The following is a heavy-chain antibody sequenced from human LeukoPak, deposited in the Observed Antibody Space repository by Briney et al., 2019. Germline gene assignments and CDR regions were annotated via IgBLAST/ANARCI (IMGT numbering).Heavy chain of an antibody. J-gene: IGHJ4*02. Sequence: GTSLRLSCAASGFTFSSYGMHWVRQAPGKGLEWLAVISFAGSHKFHADSVKGRFTISRDNSKNTLSLEMNSLRAEDTPVYYCASPDAGGDSTDRPLDCWGQGTLVAVSS. CDR3: ASPDAGGDSTDRPLDC. CDR2: ISFAGSHK. D-gene: IGHD2-21*01. CDR1: GFTFSSYG. V-gene: IGHV3-30*03.